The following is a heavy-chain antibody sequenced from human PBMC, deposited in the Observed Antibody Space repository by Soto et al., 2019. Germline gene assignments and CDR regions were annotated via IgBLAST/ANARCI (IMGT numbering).Heavy chain of an antibody. CDR1: GGSISSGGYS. D-gene: IGHD2-2*01. CDR3: ARVGAAMPDAFDI. CDR2: IYHSGST. Sequence: SETLSLTCAVSGGSISSGGYSWSWIRQPPGKGLEWIGYIYHSGSTYYNPSLKSRVTISVDRSKNQFSLKLSSVTAADTAVYYCARVGAAMPDAFDIWGQGTMVTVSS. V-gene: IGHV4-30-2*01. J-gene: IGHJ3*02.